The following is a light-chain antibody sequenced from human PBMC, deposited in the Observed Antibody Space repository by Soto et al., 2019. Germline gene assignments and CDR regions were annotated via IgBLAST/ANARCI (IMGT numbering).Light chain of an antibody. CDR2: GAS. V-gene: IGKV1-33*01. CDR3: QHYGDFPFT. J-gene: IGKJ3*01. Sequence: DIQMTQSPSSLSASVGDRVTITCQASQDITNYLSWYQQKPGKAPKLLIYGASNLQTGVHSRFSGGGSGTDFTLTIRGLQPEDIATYYCQHYGDFPFTFGPGTKVEI. CDR1: QDITNY.